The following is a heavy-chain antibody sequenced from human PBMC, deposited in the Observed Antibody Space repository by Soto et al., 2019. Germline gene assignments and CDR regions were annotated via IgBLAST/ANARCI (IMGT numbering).Heavy chain of an antibody. D-gene: IGHD1-1*01. CDR3: ARGRYGDY. CDR2: ISAHNGNT. V-gene: IGHV1-18*01. CDR1: GYGFTTYG. Sequence: QVHLVQSGAEVKKPGASVKVSCKGSGYGFTTYGITWVRQAPGQGLEWMAWISAHNGNTNYAQKLQGRVTATRDTSTSTAYMELMSLRSGDRAVFYCARGRYGDYWGQGALVTVSS. J-gene: IGHJ4*02.